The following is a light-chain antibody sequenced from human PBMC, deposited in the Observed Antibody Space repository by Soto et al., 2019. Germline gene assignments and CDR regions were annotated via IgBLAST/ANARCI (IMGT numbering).Light chain of an antibody. J-gene: IGLJ1*01. V-gene: IGLV2-14*01. CDR2: DVS. CDR3: NSYTSTSPPYV. CDR1: SSDIGRHNF. Sequence: QSVLTQPASVSGSAGQSISISCTGTSSDIGRHNFVSWYQQRPGQAPKLLIFDVSHRPSGISDRFSGSKSGYTASLTISGLQAEDEADYYCNSYTSTSPPYVFGTGTKSPS.